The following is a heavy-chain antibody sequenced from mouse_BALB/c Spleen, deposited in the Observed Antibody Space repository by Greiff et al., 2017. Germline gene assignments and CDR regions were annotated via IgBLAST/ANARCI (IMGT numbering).Heavy chain of an antibody. J-gene: IGHJ4*01. D-gene: IGHD2-14*01. CDR1: GFSLTSYG. CDR2: IWSGGST. CDR3: ARSTIGDYYAMDY. Sequence: VMLVESGPGLVQPSQSLSITCTVSGFSLTSYGVHWVRQSPGKGLEWLGVIWSGGSTDYNAAFISRLSISKDNSKSQVFFKMNSLQANDTAIYYCARSTIGDYYAMDYWGQGTSVTVSS. V-gene: IGHV2-2*02.